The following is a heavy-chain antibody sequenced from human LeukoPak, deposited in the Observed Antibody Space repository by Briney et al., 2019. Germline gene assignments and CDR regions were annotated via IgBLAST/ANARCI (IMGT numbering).Heavy chain of an antibody. CDR3: ARDIKAYYYYYMDV. CDR1: GGSISSGGYY. CDR2: IYHSGSA. V-gene: IGHV4-30-2*01. J-gene: IGHJ6*03. Sequence: SQTLSLTCTVSGGSISSGGYYWSWIRQPPGKGLEWIGYIYHSGSAYYNPSLKSRVTISVDRSKNQFSLKLSSVTAADTAVYYCARDIKAYYYYYMDVWGKGTTVTVSS.